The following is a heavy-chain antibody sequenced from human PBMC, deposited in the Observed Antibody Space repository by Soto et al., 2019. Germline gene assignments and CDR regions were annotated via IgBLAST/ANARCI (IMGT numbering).Heavy chain of an antibody. J-gene: IGHJ4*02. Sequence: QVQLQESGPGLVKPSGTLSLTCAVSGGSISSSNWWSWVRQPPGKGLEWIGEIYHSGSTNYNPSLKSRVTISVDKSKNQFSLKLSSVTAADTAVYYCARIYSVGSSGYLAGHFDYWGQGTLVTVSS. CDR3: ARIYSVGSSGYLAGHFDY. D-gene: IGHD3-22*01. V-gene: IGHV4-4*02. CDR1: GGSISSSNW. CDR2: IYHSGST.